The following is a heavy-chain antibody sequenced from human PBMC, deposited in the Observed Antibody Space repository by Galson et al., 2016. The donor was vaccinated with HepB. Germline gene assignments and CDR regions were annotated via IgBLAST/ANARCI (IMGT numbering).Heavy chain of an antibody. V-gene: IGHV3-23*01. Sequence: SLRLSCAASGFTFNTYAMSWVRLAPGKGLEWVSTVSGDGSNTYYVDSVKGRFTISRDNSKNTLYLQMNSLRAEDTAVYYCAKYFGWGYGDYYFDYWGQGTLVTVSS. CDR2: VSGDGSNT. D-gene: IGHD4-17*01. CDR1: GFTFNTYA. J-gene: IGHJ4*02. CDR3: AKYFGWGYGDYYFDY.